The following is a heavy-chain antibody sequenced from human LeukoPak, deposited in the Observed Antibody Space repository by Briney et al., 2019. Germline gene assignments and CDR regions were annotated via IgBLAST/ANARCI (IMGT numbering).Heavy chain of an antibody. V-gene: IGHV3-7*01. CDR3: ASYSDWNVRDLFDY. J-gene: IGHJ4*02. CDR1: GFTFSNYW. CDR2: INQDGSEI. Sequence: GGSLRLSCAASGFTFSNYWMNWVRQAPGKGLEWVADINQDGSEIYYVDSVKGRFIISRDNAKNSLYLQMNSLRAEDTAVYYCASYSDWNVRDLFDYWGQGALVAVSS. D-gene: IGHD4-11*01.